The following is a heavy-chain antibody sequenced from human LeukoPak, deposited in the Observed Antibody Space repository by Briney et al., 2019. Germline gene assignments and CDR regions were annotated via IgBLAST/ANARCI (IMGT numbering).Heavy chain of an antibody. CDR1: GYTFTSYD. D-gene: IGHD6-19*01. J-gene: IGHJ4*02. CDR2: MNPNSGNT. Sequence: ASVKVSCKASGYTFTSYDINWVRQATGQGLEWMGWMNPNSGNTGYAQKFQGRVTITRNTSISTAYMELSSLRSEDTAVYHCARGRDSSGWYGYWGQGTLVTVSS. CDR3: ARGRDSSGWYGY. V-gene: IGHV1-8*03.